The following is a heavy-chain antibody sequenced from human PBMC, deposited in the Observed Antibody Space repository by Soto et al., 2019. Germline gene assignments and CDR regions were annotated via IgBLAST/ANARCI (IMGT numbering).Heavy chain of an antibody. CDR2: IRSKAYGGTT. CDR1: GFTFNDYT. Sequence: GSLRLSCTSSGFTFNDYTLTWVRQAPGKGLEWVGFIRSKAYGGTTEYAASVKGRFTISRDDSKSIAYLQMNGLKTEDTAVYYCTAGKLYPSLDFDYWGQGTLVTVSS. J-gene: IGHJ4*02. V-gene: IGHV3-49*04. CDR3: TAGKLYPSLDFDY. D-gene: IGHD2-8*01.